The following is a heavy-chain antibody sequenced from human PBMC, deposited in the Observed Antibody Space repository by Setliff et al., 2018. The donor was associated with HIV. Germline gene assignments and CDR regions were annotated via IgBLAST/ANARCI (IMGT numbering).Heavy chain of an antibody. CDR3: AREDYYDSSGYAFEI. Sequence: LSLTCTVSGGSISGGSYYWNWIRQPAGKGLEWIGRIYASGRTNYNPSLESRVTISLDTSKNQFSLKLNSVTAADTAVYYCAREDYYDSSGYAFEIWGQGTMVTVSS. CDR2: IYASGRT. D-gene: IGHD3-22*01. CDR1: GGSISGGSYY. V-gene: IGHV4-61*02. J-gene: IGHJ3*02.